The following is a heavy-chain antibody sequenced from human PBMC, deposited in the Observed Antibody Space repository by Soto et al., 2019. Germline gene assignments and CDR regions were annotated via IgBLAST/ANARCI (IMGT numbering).Heavy chain of an antibody. V-gene: IGHV3-30*18. CDR3: AKDKVDTAMVDYYYGMDV. D-gene: IGHD5-18*01. Sequence: QVQLVESGGGVVQPGRSLRLSCAASGFTFSSYGMHWVRQAPGKGLEWVAVISYDGSNKYYADSVKGRFTISRDNXKXTPXLQMNSLRAEDTAVYYCAKDKVDTAMVDYYYGMDVWGQGTTVTVSS. J-gene: IGHJ6*02. CDR2: ISYDGSNK. CDR1: GFTFSSYG.